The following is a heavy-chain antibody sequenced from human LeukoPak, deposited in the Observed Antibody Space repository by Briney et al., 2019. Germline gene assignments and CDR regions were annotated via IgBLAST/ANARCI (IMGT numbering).Heavy chain of an antibody. CDR3: ARERPDYYDSSGYVGVFDY. CDR1: GYTLTELS. CDR2: FDPEDGET. Sequence: ASVKVSCKVSGYTLTELSMHWVRQAPGKGLEWMGGFDPEDGETIYAQKFQGRVTMTEDTSTDTAYMELSSLRSEDTAVYYCARERPDYYDSSGYVGVFDYWGQGTLVTVSS. V-gene: IGHV1-24*01. D-gene: IGHD3-22*01. J-gene: IGHJ4*02.